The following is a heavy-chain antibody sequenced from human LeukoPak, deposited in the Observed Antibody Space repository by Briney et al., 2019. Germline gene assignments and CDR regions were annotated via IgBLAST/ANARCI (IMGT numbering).Heavy chain of an antibody. Sequence: ASVKVSCKASGGTFSSYAISWVRQAPGQGLEWMGRIIPILGIANYAQKFQDRVTITADKSTSTAYMELSSLRSEDTAVYYCNTGATVETFDIWGQGTMVTVSS. J-gene: IGHJ3*02. V-gene: IGHV1-69*04. CDR2: IIPILGIA. CDR1: GGTFSSYA. D-gene: IGHD1-26*01. CDR3: NTGATVETFDI.